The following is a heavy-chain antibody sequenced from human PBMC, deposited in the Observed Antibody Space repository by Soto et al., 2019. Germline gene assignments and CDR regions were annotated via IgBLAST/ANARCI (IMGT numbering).Heavy chain of an antibody. CDR2: IRSKANSYAT. CDR1: GFTFSDYY. Sequence: PGGSLRLSCAASGFTFSDYYMSWIRQAPGKGLEWVGRIRSKANSYATAYAASVKGRFTISRDDSKNTAYLQMNSLKTEDTAVYYCTRLQYYYDSSGYYYVRGFDYWGQGTLVTVSS. V-gene: IGHV3-73*01. CDR3: TRLQYYYDSSGYYYVRGFDY. D-gene: IGHD3-22*01. J-gene: IGHJ4*02.